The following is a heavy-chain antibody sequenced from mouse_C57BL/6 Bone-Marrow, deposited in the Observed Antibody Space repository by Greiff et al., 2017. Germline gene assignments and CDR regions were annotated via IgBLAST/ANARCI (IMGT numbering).Heavy chain of an antibody. V-gene: IGHV2-5*01. Sequence: QVQLQQSGPGLVQPSQSLSITCTVSGFSLTSYGVHWVRQSPGKGLEWLGVIWRGGSTDYNAAFMSRLSITKDNSKSQVFFKMNSLQADDTAIYYCAKSWDYYGSSYVAWFAYWGQGTLVTVSA. CDR1: GFSLTSYG. J-gene: IGHJ3*01. D-gene: IGHD1-1*01. CDR3: AKSWDYYGSSYVAWFAY. CDR2: IWRGGST.